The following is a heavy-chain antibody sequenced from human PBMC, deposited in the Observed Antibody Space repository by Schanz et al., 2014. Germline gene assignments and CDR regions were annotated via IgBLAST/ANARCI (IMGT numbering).Heavy chain of an antibody. Sequence: EVQLVESGGGLVRPGGSLRLSCTTSGLIFSTYTLNWVRQAPGKGLEWIAYISFSGNTIYYADSVKGRFTISRDNAKNSVFLQMIRLSSEASSVYYCASQVPRVPLHPINYYYAMDNCVQWTKVTGSS. V-gene: IGHV3-48*01. J-gene: IGHJ6*02. CDR2: ISFSGNTI. CDR3: ASQVPRVPLHPINYYYAMDN. D-gene: IGHD3-3*01. CDR1: GLIFSTYT.